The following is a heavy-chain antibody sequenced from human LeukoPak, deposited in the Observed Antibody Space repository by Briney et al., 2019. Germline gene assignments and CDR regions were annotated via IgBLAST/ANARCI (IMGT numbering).Heavy chain of an antibody. CDR1: GYTFTGYY. V-gene: IGHV1-2*02. J-gene: IGHJ5*02. Sequence: GASVKVSCKASGYTFTGYYMHWVRQAPGQGLEWMGWINPNSGGTNYAQKFQGRVTMTRDTSISTAYMELSRLRSDDTAVYYCARDGAGLGAPGGGVNWFDPWGQGTLVTVSS. CDR2: INPNSGGT. CDR3: ARDGAGLGAPGGGVNWFDP. D-gene: IGHD3-16*01.